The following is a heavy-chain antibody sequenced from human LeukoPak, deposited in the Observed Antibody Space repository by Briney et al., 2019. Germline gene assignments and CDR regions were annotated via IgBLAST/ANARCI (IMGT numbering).Heavy chain of an antibody. V-gene: IGHV1-8*02. CDR2: MNPDSGNT. CDR1: GYAFTSYG. Sequence: GASVKVSCKASGYAFTSYGINWVRQATGQGLEWMGWMNPDSGNTGYAQKFQGRVTMTRNTSISTAYMELSSLTSEDTAVYYCARAKRFGELLYGWGQGTLVTVSS. D-gene: IGHD3-10*01. J-gene: IGHJ4*02. CDR3: ARAKRFGELLYG.